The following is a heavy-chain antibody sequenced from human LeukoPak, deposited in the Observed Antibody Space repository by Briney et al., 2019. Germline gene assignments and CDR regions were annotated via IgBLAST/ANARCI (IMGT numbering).Heavy chain of an antibody. CDR1: GFIFRNFA. D-gene: IGHD3-3*01. J-gene: IGHJ6*03. V-gene: IGHV3-30*01. Sequence: GGSLRLSCAASGFIFRNFAMHWVRQAPGKGLEWVIVISYDENNKYFADSVKGRFTISRDNSKNTLSLQMNSLVPEDTAMYYCARSTRSILGVVTFFYYMDLWGQGTTVTVSS. CDR3: ARSTRSILGVVTFFYYMDL. CDR2: ISYDENNK.